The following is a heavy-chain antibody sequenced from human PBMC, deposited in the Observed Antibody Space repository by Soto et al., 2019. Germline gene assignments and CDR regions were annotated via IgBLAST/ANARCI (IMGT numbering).Heavy chain of an antibody. CDR3: AKGVGSDHFDY. V-gene: IGHV3-30-3*01. CDR2: ITYEGNNK. CDR1: GFTFSRYP. D-gene: IGHD1-26*01. Sequence: QVQLVESGGGVVQPGRSLRLSCAASGFTFSRYPMYWVRQAPGKGLEWVAVITYEGNNKYYADSVKGRFTISRDNAKNTLSLKMNNLRPEDTAVYYCAKGVGSDHFDYWGQGTLVTVSS. J-gene: IGHJ4*02.